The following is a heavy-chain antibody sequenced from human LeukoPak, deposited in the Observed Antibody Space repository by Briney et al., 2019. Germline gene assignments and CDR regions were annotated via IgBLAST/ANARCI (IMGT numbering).Heavy chain of an antibody. CDR3: ARSGIAAAGAIDY. CDR2: IYYSGST. CDR1: GGSISSYY. Sequence: PSETQSLTCTVSGGSISSYYWSWIRQPPGKGLEWIGSIYYSGSTYYNPSLKSRVTISVDTSKNQFSLKLSSVTAADTAVYYCARSGIAAAGAIDYWGQGTLVTVSS. J-gene: IGHJ4*02. D-gene: IGHD6-13*01. V-gene: IGHV4-39*07.